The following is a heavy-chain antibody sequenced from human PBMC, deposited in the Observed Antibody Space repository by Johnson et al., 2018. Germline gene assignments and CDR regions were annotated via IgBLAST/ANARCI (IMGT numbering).Heavy chain of an antibody. Sequence: QVQLVESGGGVVQTGRSLRLSCAASGITFSSYGMFWVRQAPGKGLEWVAMISYDGSRKYYADSVKGRFTISRDNSKKTLYLQMNSMGDDVTAVDFCSKDKSPPYGMGVWGQGTPVTVSS. CDR1: GITFSSYG. V-gene: IGHV3-30*18. CDR3: SKDKSPPYGMGV. CDR2: ISYDGSRK. J-gene: IGHJ6*02.